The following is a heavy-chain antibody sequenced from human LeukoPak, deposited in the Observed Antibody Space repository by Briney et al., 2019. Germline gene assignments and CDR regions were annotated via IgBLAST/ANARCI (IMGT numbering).Heavy chain of an antibody. CDR1: GYSFTTYW. D-gene: IGHD2-15*01. CDR2: IYPGDADI. J-gene: IGHJ4*02. V-gene: IGHV5-51*01. CDR3: ARLVGTGMVNYFDY. Sequence: KPGESLKISCKGSGYSFTTYWIGWVRQMSGKGLEWMGIIYPGDADIRYSPSFQGQVTISADKSISTAYLQWSSLKASDTAMYYCARLVGTGMVNYFDYWGQGTLVTVSS.